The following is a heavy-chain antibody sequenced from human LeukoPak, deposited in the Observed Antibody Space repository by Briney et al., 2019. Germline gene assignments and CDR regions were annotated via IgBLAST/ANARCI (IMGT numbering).Heavy chain of an antibody. V-gene: IGHV4-34*01. CDR1: RGPSSGYY. D-gene: IGHD5-24*01. J-gene: IGHJ4*02. CDR2: LNGDGST. CDR3: ASPATGNRDGFDY. Sequence: NPSETLSLTCAVYRGPSSGYYWTWIRQPPGMGLEWIGDLNGDGSTSYNPSLQTRVSISGDTSKNQVSLKLTSVSAADTAVYYCASPATGNRDGFDYWSQGTLVSVSS.